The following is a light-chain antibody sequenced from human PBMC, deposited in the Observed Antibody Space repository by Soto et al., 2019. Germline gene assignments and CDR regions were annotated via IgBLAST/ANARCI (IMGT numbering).Light chain of an antibody. CDR2: GAS. J-gene: IGKJ3*01. CDR3: QAYGSSLFT. Sequence: EIGLTQSPGTLSLSPGERATLSCRASQSVSSSYLAWYQQKPGQAPRLLIYGASSRATGIPDRFSGSGSGTDFTLTISRLEPEDFAVYYCQAYGSSLFTFGPGTKVDIK. V-gene: IGKV3-20*01. CDR1: QSVSSSY.